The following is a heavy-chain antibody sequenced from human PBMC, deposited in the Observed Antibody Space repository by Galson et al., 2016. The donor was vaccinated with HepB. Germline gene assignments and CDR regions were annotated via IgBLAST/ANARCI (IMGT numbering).Heavy chain of an antibody. V-gene: IGHV1-2*02. Sequence: SVKVSCKASGYTLTDYYTHWVRQAPGQGLEWRGWINPSSGGTNYAQKFQGRVTMTRDTSISTAYMELSGLKSDDTAVYYCARVFTMVRGVTNTFYYYGMDVWGQGTTVTVSS. CDR1: GYTLTDYY. J-gene: IGHJ6*02. CDR3: ARVFTMVRGVTNTFYYYGMDV. D-gene: IGHD3-10*01. CDR2: INPSSGGT.